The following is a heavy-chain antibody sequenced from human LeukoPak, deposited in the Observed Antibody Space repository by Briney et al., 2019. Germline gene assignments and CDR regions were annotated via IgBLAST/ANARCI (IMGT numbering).Heavy chain of an antibody. CDR3: ARDCYYDSSGYYGGYFDY. CDR2: IYYSGST. Sequence: SETLSLTCAVSGGSISSSNWWSWVRQPPGKGLEWIGYIYYSGSTYYNPSLKSRVTISVDTSKNQFSLKLSSVTAADTAVYYCARDCYYDSSGYYGGYFDYWGQGTLVTVSS. CDR1: GGSISSSNW. J-gene: IGHJ4*02. V-gene: IGHV4-4*02. D-gene: IGHD3-22*01.